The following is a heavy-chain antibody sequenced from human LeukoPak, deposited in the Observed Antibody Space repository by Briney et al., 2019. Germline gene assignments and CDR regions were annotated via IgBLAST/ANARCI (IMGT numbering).Heavy chain of an antibody. J-gene: IGHJ4*02. V-gene: IGHV1-2*02. CDR1: GYTFTGYY. CDR2: INPKSGGT. Sequence: ASVKVSCKASGYTFTGYYMHWVRQAPGQGLEWMGWINPKSGGTNYAQKFQGRVTMTRDTSISTVYMELTSLRSDDTAVYYCARGASRSFDYWGQGTLVTVSS. CDR3: ARGASRSFDY. D-gene: IGHD3-16*01.